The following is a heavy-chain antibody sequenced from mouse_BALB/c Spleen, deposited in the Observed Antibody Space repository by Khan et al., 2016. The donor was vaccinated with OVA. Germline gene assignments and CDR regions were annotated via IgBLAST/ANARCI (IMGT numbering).Heavy chain of an antibody. V-gene: IGHV3-2*02. Sequence: EVQLQESGPGLVKPSQSLSLTCTVTGYSITSNYAWNWIRQFPGNKLEWMGYISYSGRTSYIPSLKSRISITRDTSKNQFFLQLNSVTTEDTATYYCARGNDYVYAMDYGGQGTSVTVSS. CDR3: ARGNDYVYAMDY. J-gene: IGHJ4*01. CDR2: ISYSGRT. CDR1: GYSITSNYA. D-gene: IGHD2-13*01.